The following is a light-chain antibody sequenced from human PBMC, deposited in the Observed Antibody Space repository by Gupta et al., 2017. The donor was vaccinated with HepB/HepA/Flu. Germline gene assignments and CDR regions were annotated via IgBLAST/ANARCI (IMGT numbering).Light chain of an antibody. CDR3: EQSDSPPFT. V-gene: IGKV1-39*01. Sequence: DIQMTQSPSSLSASVGDRVTITCRTSQTITNYLNWYQQKPGKAPKLLIYAASSLQSGVPSRFSGSGSGTDFTLIISSLQPEDFATYYCEQSDSPPFTFGPGTKLEIK. J-gene: IGKJ2*01. CDR2: AAS. CDR1: QTITNY.